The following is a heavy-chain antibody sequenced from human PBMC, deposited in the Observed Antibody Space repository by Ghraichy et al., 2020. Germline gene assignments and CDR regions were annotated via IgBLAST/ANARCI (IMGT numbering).Heavy chain of an antibody. CDR1: GFSFSAYW. CDR3: ARAGYSSGWYPSDY. J-gene: IGHJ4*02. CDR2: IKQDGGGK. D-gene: IGHD6-19*01. Sequence: GGSLRLSCAASGFSFSAYWMTWVRQAPGKGLEWVANIKQDGGGKNYVDSVKGRFTISRDNAKNSLYLQMNNLGAEDTAVYYCARAGYSSGWYPSDYWGQGTLVTVSS. V-gene: IGHV3-7*01.